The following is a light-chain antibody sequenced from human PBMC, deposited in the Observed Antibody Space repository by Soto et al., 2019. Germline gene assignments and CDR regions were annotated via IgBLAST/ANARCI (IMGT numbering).Light chain of an antibody. V-gene: IGLV2-8*01. Sequence: QSALTQPPSASGSPGQSVTISCTGSRSDIGYYNFVSWYQHHPNKPPKLIIYEVVKRPSGVPDRFSGSKSGNTASLTVSGLQAEDEADYYCSSYAGGNNLGVFGTGTKLTVL. CDR2: EVV. CDR3: SSYAGGNNLGV. CDR1: RSDIGYYNF. J-gene: IGLJ1*01.